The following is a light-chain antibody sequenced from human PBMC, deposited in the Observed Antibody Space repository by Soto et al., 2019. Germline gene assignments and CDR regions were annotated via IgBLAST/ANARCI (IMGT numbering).Light chain of an antibody. J-gene: IGKJ2*01. V-gene: IGKV3-15*01. CDR3: HQYNSWPPGT. CDR1: QSISRS. CDR2: DAS. Sequence: EIVLTQSPAILSVSPGERATLSCRASQSISRSLAWYQQKPGQAPRLLISDASTRATGIPARFSGSGSGTEFTLTICSLQSEDFALYYCHQYNSWPPGTFGQGTKVEIK.